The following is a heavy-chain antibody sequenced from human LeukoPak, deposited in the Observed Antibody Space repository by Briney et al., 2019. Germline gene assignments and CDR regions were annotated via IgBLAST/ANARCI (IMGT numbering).Heavy chain of an antibody. CDR3: ATSRRAYYYYYMDV. Sequence: GASVKVSCKASGDTFINYAISWVRQAPGQGLEWMGGIIPVFGTTNYAQNFQGRVTITTDESTSTAYMELSSLRSEDTAVYYCATSRRAYYYYYMDVWGKGTTVTLSS. J-gene: IGHJ6*03. CDR1: GDTFINYA. CDR2: IIPVFGTT. V-gene: IGHV1-69*05.